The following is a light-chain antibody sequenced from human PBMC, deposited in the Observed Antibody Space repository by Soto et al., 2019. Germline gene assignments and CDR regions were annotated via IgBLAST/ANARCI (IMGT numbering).Light chain of an antibody. V-gene: IGKV3-15*01. CDR1: QSVSGN. CDR3: QQYNNWPPLT. J-gene: IGKJ4*01. CDR2: GAS. Sequence: EIVMTQSPATLSVSPGVRANLSCRVSQSVSGNLAWYQQKPGQAPRLLIYGASTRATGVPARFSGSGSGTEFTLTISSLQSEDFAVYYCQQYNNWPPLTFGGGTKVEIK.